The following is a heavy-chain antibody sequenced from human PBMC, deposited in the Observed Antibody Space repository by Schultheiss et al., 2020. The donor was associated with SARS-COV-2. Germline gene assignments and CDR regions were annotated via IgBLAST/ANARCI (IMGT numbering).Heavy chain of an antibody. CDR2: INPKTGDT. CDR1: GYTFTGYY. J-gene: IGHJ3*02. V-gene: IGHV1-2*06. CDR3: ARVPYYPGGAFDI. D-gene: IGHD1-26*01. Sequence: ASVKVSCKASGYTFTGYYIHWVRQAPGQGLEWMGRINPKTGDTHYAQKFQGGVTMTWDTSISTAYVDLSSLTSDDTAVYYCARVPYYPGGAFDIWGQGTMVTVS.